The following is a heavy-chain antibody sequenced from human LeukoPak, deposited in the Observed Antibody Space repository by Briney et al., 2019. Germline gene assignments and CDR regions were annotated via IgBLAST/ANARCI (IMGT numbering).Heavy chain of an antibody. Sequence: GGSLRLSCAASGFTVSSNYMSWVRQAPGKGLEWVSAISGSGGSTYYADSVRGRFTISRDNSKNTLYLQMNSLRAEDTAVYYCAKALAVGGSYFSAFDIWGQGTMVTVSS. CDR3: AKALAVGGSYFSAFDI. V-gene: IGHV3-23*01. D-gene: IGHD1-26*01. CDR2: ISGSGGST. CDR1: GFTVSSNY. J-gene: IGHJ3*02.